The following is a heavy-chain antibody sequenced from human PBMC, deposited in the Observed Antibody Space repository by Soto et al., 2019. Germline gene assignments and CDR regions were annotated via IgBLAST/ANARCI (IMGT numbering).Heavy chain of an antibody. J-gene: IGHJ5*02. CDR3: ARGGGFCQAVVCAPPSAP. CDR2: INHSGTT. V-gene: IGHV4-31*01. D-gene: IGHD2-8*01. Sequence: QVQLQESGPGLVKPSQTLSLTCTVSGGSIRSAGHYWSWIRQHPGKGLEWIGYINHSGTTFYNPSLKGQFPFPADPSENHFPRGLISGPAGDTAFYFCARGGGFCQAVVCAPPSAPGGQGPLVPVPS. CDR1: GGSIRSAGHY.